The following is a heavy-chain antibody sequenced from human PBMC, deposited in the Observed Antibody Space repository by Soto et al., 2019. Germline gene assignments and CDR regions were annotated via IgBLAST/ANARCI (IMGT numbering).Heavy chain of an antibody. J-gene: IGHJ4*02. CDR3: ARDHFDVCDPLDLDY. CDR1: GFTFSRYW. Sequence: PGGSLRLSCAASGFTFSRYWMTWVRQAPGKGLEWVANIKQDGSQKYYVDSVKGRFTISRDNAKNSLYLQMNSLRAEDTAVYYCARDHFDVCDPLDLDYWGQGALVTVSS. V-gene: IGHV3-7*01. CDR2: IKQDGSQK.